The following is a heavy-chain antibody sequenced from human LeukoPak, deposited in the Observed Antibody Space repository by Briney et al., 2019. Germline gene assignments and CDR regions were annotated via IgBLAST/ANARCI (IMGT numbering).Heavy chain of an antibody. V-gene: IGHV4-34*01. J-gene: IGHJ5*02. CDR1: GGSFSGYY. CDR3: ARDIASCTGDICYNIRFDP. D-gene: IGHD2-8*02. CDR2: INHSGST. Sequence: SETLSLTCAVYGGSFSGYYWSWIRQPPGKGLEWLGEINHSGSTNYNPSLKSRVTISVDTSKNQFSLKLSSVTAADTAMYYCARDIASCTGDICYNIRFDPWGQGTLVTVSS.